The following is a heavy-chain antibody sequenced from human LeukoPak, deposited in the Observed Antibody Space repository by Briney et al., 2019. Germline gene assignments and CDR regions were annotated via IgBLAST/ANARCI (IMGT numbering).Heavy chain of an antibody. CDR1: GGSISSSSYY. J-gene: IGHJ4*02. CDR2: IYYSGST. D-gene: IGHD6-13*01. Sequence: SETLSLTCTVSGGSISSSSYYWGWIRQPPGKGLEWIGSIYYSGSTYYNPSLKSRVTISVDTSKNQFSLKLSSVTAADTAVYYCARLKARAGTQQLVSFDYWGQGTLVTVSS. V-gene: IGHV4-39*01. CDR3: ARLKARAGTQQLVSFDY.